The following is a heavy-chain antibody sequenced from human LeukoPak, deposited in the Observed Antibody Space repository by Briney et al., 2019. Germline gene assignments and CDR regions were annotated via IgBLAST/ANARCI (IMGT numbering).Heavy chain of an antibody. CDR1: GYTFTACY. CDR3: ARAISAGSPITASDC. CDR2: INPNSNFT. D-gene: IGHD2-15*01. Sequence: ASVKVSCKTSGYTFTACYMYWVRKAPGQGLEWVGWINPNSNFTNFYKNFQGRVTMTSETTISTDYMELSRLVSDATAVYYCARAISAGSPITASDCWGQGTLVTVSS. J-gene: IGHJ4*02. V-gene: IGHV1-2*02.